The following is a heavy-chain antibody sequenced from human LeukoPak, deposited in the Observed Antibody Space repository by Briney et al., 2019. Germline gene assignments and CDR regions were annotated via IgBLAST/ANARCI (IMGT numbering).Heavy chain of an antibody. Sequence: PGRSLRLSCAASGFTFSSYGMHWVRQAPGKGLEWVAVISYDGSNKYYADSVKGRFTISRDNSKNTLYLRMNSLRAEDTAVYYCAKGLYSSGWYGGDYWGQGTLVTVSS. V-gene: IGHV3-30*18. J-gene: IGHJ4*02. D-gene: IGHD6-19*01. CDR1: GFTFSSYG. CDR3: AKGLYSSGWYGGDY. CDR2: ISYDGSNK.